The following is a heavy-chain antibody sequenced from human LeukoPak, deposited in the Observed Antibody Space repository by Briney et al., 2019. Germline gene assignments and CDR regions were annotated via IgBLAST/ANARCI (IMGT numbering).Heavy chain of an antibody. CDR2: INDDGRER. Sequence: GGSLRLSCAAFGFSFRVYWMTWGRQAPGKRPEWVANINDDGRERYYVDSVRGRFTISRDNDKNSLYPEMNSLRADDTAVYFCVQGGHFDFWGQGVPVTVSS. D-gene: IGHD3-16*01. V-gene: IGHV3-7*01. CDR3: VQGGHFDF. J-gene: IGHJ4*02. CDR1: GFSFRVYW.